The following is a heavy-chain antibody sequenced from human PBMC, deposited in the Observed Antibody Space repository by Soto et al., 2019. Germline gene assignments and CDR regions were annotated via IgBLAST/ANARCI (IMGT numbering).Heavy chain of an antibody. V-gene: IGHV3-30-3*01. CDR3: ARDLPGDSSGYYQGLDY. D-gene: IGHD3-22*01. Sequence: QVQLVESGGGVVQPGRSLRLSCAASGFTFSSYAMHWVRQAPGKGLEWVAVISYDGSNKYYADSVKGRFTISRDNSQNTLYLQMNSLRAEDTAVYYCARDLPGDSSGYYQGLDYWGQGTLVTVSS. J-gene: IGHJ4*02. CDR2: ISYDGSNK. CDR1: GFTFSSYA.